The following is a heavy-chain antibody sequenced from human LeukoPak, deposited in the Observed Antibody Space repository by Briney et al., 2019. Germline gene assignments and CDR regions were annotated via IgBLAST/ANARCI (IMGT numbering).Heavy chain of an antibody. Sequence: PSETLSLTCSVSGGSISSYYWSWIRQPPGKGLEWIGYIYYSGSTYYNPSLKSRVTISVDTSKNQFSLKLSSVTAADTAVYYCAREGVPAANDAFDIWGQGTMVTVSS. CDR2: IYYSGST. CDR1: GGSISSYY. D-gene: IGHD2-2*01. CDR3: AREGVPAANDAFDI. J-gene: IGHJ3*02. V-gene: IGHV4-59*12.